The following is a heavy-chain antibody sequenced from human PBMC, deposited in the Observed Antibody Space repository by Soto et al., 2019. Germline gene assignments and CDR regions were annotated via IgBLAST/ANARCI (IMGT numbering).Heavy chain of an antibody. D-gene: IGHD3-22*01. Sequence: KPSETLSLTYSVSGGSISSGDYYWIWIRHPPGKGLEWIGYIYYSGSTYYNPSLKSRVTISVDTSKNQFSLKLSSVTAADTAVYYCARDAYYDSSGYYQGNDAFDIWGQGTMVTVS. V-gene: IGHV4-30-4*01. CDR1: GGSISSGDYY. J-gene: IGHJ3*02. CDR3: ARDAYYDSSGYYQGNDAFDI. CDR2: IYYSGST.